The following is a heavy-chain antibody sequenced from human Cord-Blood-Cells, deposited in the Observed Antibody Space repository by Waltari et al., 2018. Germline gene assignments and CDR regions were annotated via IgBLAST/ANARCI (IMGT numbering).Heavy chain of an antibody. CDR2: IYSGGST. Sequence: EVQLVETGGGLIQPGGSLRLSCAASGFPFSSKYMSWVRQAPGKGLEWVSVIYSGGSTYYADSVKGRFTISRDNSKNTLYLQMNSLRAEDTAVYYCAREIPFDYWGQGTLVTVSS. CDR3: AREIPFDY. J-gene: IGHJ4*02. V-gene: IGHV3-53*02. CDR1: GFPFSSKY.